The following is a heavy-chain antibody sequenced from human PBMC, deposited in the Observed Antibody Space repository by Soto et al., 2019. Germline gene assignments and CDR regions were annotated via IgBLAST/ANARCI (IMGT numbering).Heavy chain of an antibody. V-gene: IGHV4-4*02. D-gene: IGHD3-10*01. CDR1: GGSISSSNW. Sequence: PSETLSLTCAVSGGSISSSNWWSWVRQPPGKGLEWIGEIYHSGSTNYNPSLKSRVTISVDKSKNQFSLKLSSVTAADTAVYYCARAGRMVRGVNDEPTFDDWGQGTLVTVSS. CDR3: ARAGRMVRGVNDEPTFDD. J-gene: IGHJ4*02. CDR2: IYHSGST.